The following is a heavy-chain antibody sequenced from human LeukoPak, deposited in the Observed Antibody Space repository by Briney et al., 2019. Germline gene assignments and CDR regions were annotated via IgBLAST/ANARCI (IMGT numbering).Heavy chain of an antibody. CDR2: IYTSGST. V-gene: IGHV4-61*02. J-gene: IGHJ3*02. CDR1: GGSISSGSYY. Sequence: SETLSLTCTVSGGSISSGSYYWSWIRQPAGKGLEWIGRIYTSGSTNYNPSLKSRVTISVDTSKNQFSLQLNSVTPEDTAVYYCARSAPDGELLLDAFDIWGQGTMVTVSS. D-gene: IGHD1-26*01. CDR3: ARSAPDGELLLDAFDI.